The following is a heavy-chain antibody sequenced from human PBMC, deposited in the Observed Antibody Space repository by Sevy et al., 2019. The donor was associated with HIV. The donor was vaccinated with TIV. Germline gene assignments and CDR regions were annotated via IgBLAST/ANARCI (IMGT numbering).Heavy chain of an antibody. CDR1: GFTFADHA. V-gene: IGHV3-30*04. D-gene: IGHD2-8*01. J-gene: IGHJ4*02. Sequence: GGSLRLSCAASGFTFADHAFHWVRQAPGKGLEWVAIISFDGRNKRLAESVKGRFTISRDDSKNTVYLQMTSLRPEDTAVYSCASDDCTDGACFRSGDFDYWGQGTLVTVSS. CDR2: ISFDGRNK. CDR3: ASDDCTDGACFRSGDFDY.